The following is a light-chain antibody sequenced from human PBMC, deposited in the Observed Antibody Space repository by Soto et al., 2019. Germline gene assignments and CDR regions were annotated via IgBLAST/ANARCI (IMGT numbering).Light chain of an antibody. CDR1: ESVSSN. CDR3: QQYNNWLT. J-gene: IGKJ4*01. V-gene: IGKV3-15*01. CDR2: GAS. Sequence: EIGMTQSPATLSVSPGERATLSCRASESVSSNLAWYQQKPGQAPRLLIYGASTRATGIPGRFSGSGSGTEFTLTISSLQSEDFALYYCQQYNNWLTFGGGTKVEIK.